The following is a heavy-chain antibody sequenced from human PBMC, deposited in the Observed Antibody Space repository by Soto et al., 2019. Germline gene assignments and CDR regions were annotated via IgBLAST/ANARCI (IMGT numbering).Heavy chain of an antibody. Sequence: RLSCAASGFSFSDYYMSWIRQAPGKGLEWASYISSSGSTIYYADSVKGRFTISRDNAKNSLYLQMNSLRAEDTAVYYCARDTRTTVTTTLGWFDPWGQGTLVTVSS. CDR1: GFSFSDYY. J-gene: IGHJ5*02. CDR3: ARDTRTTVTTTLGWFDP. CDR2: ISSSGSTI. D-gene: IGHD4-4*01. V-gene: IGHV3-11*01.